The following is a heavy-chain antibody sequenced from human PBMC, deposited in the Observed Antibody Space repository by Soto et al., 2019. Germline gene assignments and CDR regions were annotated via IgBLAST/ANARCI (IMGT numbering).Heavy chain of an antibody. CDR1: GGSFSGYY. V-gene: IGHV4-34*01. CDR2: INHSGST. CDR3: ARGIAYDYVWGSYRSCLDY. J-gene: IGHJ4*02. Sequence: PSETLSLTCAVYGGSFSGYYWSWIRQPPGKGLEWIGEINHSGSTNYNPSLKSRVTISVDTSKNQFSLNLISVTAADTAEYFCARGIAYDYVWGSYRSCLDYWGQGALVTVSS. D-gene: IGHD3-16*02.